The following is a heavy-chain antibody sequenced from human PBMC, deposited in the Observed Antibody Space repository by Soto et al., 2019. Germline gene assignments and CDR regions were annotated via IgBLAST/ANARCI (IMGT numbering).Heavy chain of an antibody. CDR3: AGGGSSGGWFFDV. CDR2: VSPIFGTT. D-gene: IGHD1-26*01. CDR1: GGTFSSPT. V-gene: IGHV1-69*01. J-gene: IGHJ2*01. Sequence: QVQLVQSGAEVKKPGSSVKVSCKASGGTFSSPTISWVRQAPGQGLEWMGGVSPIFGTTYYAQKFQGRLTIIADASSGTADMELSSMKSEDTAVYYCAGGGSSGGWFFDVWGRGTLVTVSS.